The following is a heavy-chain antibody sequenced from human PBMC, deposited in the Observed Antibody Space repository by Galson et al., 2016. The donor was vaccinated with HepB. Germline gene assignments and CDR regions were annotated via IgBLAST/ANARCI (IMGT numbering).Heavy chain of an antibody. CDR2: MNPNSGNA. V-gene: IGHV1-8*01. D-gene: IGHD2/OR15-2a*01. J-gene: IGHJ4*02. CDR1: GYTFTDYD. CDR3: ARPGEDIIIDYFFVS. Sequence: SVKVSCKASGYTFTDYDIHWVRQAPGQGLEWVGWMNPNSGNAGFARKFQGRVTMTRDTAINTAYMELNSLRSEDTAVYYCARPGEDIIIDYFFVSWGQGTRGTVSS.